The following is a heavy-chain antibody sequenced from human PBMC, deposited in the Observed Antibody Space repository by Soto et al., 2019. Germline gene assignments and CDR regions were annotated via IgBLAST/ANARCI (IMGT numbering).Heavy chain of an antibody. CDR2: ISYDGSNK. V-gene: IGHV3-30*03. J-gene: IGHJ4*02. Sequence: QVQLVESGGGVVQPGRSLRLSCAASGFTFSHYGIHWVRQAPGKGLELLAVISYDGSNKHYADSVKGRFTVSRYNSKNTLYLQMNSLRAEDTAVYFCARYSGKYQGPIDYGGQGTLVTVSS. CDR3: ARYSGKYQGPIDY. D-gene: IGHD1-26*01. CDR1: GFTFSHYG.